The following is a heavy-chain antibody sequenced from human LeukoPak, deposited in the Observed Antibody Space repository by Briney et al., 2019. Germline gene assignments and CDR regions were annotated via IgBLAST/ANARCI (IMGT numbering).Heavy chain of an antibody. CDR2: IKQDGSEK. D-gene: IGHD2-2*01. CDR1: GFTFSSYA. V-gene: IGHV3-7*01. Sequence: PGGSLRLSCAASGFTFSSYAMSWVRQAPGKGLEWVANIKQDGSEKYYVDSVKGRFTISRDNAKNSLYLQMNSLRAEDTAVYYCMVVPAAMEAFDIWGQGTMVTVSS. CDR3: MVVPAAMEAFDI. J-gene: IGHJ3*02.